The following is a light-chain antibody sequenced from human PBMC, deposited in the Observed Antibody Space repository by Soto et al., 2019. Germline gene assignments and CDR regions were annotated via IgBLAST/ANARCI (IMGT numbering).Light chain of an antibody. CDR2: WAS. Sequence: DIVMTQSPDSLAVSLGERATINCKSSQTVLYNSDNKNYLAWYQQKPGQSPKLLTYWASTRESGVPDRFSGSGSGTDFTLTISSLQAEDVAIYYCQQYYSLPFTFGPGTKVDIK. V-gene: IGKV4-1*01. J-gene: IGKJ3*01. CDR1: QTVLYNSDNKNY. CDR3: QQYYSLPFT.